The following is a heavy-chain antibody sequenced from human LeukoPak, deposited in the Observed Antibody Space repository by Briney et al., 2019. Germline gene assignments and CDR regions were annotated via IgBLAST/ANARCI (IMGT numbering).Heavy chain of an antibody. V-gene: IGHV1-18*01. CDR1: GYTFTNYG. D-gene: IGHD2-2*01. Sequence: ASVKVSCKASGYTFTNYGISWVRQAPGQGLEWMGWISAYNGNTNYAQKLQGRVTMTTDTSTSTAYMELRSLRSDDTAVYYCARIHPHQKNGDYWGQGTLVTVSS. J-gene: IGHJ4*02. CDR2: ISAYNGNT. CDR3: ARIHPHQKNGDY.